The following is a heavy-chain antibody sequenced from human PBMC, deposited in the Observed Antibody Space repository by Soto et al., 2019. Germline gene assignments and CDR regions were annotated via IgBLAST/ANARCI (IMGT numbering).Heavy chain of an antibody. CDR2: IDYRGTI. V-gene: IGHV4-39*02. J-gene: IGHJ5*02. CDR1: GGSIATSSYF. Sequence: SETLSLTCTVSGGSIATSSYFWAWIRRPPGKGLEWIGSIDYRGTIYNNPSLKSRVTISVDTSKNHFSLKLDSVTAADTALYYCSRRAPEGFDPWGQGTLVTVSS. CDR3: SRRAPEGFDP.